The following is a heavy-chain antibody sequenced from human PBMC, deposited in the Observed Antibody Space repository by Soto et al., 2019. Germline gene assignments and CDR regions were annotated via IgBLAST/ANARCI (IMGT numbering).Heavy chain of an antibody. CDR2: IDYRGTI. V-gene: IGHV4-39*02. J-gene: IGHJ5*02. CDR1: GGSIATSSYF. Sequence: SETLSLTCTVSGGSIATSSYFWAWIRRPPGKGLEWIGSIDYRGTIYNNPSLKSRVTISVDTSKNHFSLKLDSVTAADTALYYCSRRAPEGFDPWGQGTLVTVSS. CDR3: SRRAPEGFDP.